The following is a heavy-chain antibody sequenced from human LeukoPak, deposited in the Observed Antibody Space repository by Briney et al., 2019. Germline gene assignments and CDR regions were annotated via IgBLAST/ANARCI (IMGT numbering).Heavy chain of an antibody. Sequence: GGSLRLSCAASGFTFSSYWMSWVRQAPGKGLEWVANIKQDGSEKYYADSVKGRFTISRDNSKNTLYLQMNSLRAEDTAVYYCARDTTEGFDYWGQGTLVTVSS. D-gene: IGHD4-17*01. J-gene: IGHJ4*02. V-gene: IGHV3-7*01. CDR3: ARDTTEGFDY. CDR2: IKQDGSEK. CDR1: GFTFSSYW.